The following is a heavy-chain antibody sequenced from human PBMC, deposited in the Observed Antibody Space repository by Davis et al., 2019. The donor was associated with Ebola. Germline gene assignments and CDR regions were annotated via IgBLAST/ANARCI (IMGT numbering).Heavy chain of an antibody. CDR3: AADCSAGVCYEV. J-gene: IGHJ1*01. Sequence: SVKVSCKAPGFTLSNSAVQWVRQARGQPLEWIGWTVVGSGSTNYAQKFQERVTITRDMSTSTAYMELSSLRSEDTAVYYCAADCSAGVCYEVWGQGTLVTVSS. V-gene: IGHV1-58*01. D-gene: IGHD2-8*02. CDR2: TVVGSGST. CDR1: GFTLSNSA.